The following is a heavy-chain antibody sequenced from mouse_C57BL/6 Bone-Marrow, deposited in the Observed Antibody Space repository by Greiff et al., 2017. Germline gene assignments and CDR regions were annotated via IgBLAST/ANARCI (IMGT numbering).Heavy chain of an antibody. CDR1: GYTFTSYW. Sequence: QVQLQQPGAELVKPGDSVKMSCKASGYTFTSYWITWVKQRPGQGLEWMGDIYPGSGSTNYNEKFKSKATLTVDTSSSTAYMQLSSLTSEDSAVYYCAIDLLWLRGSFYWGQGTLVTVSA. V-gene: IGHV1-55*01. D-gene: IGHD2-2*01. CDR3: AIDLLWLRGSFY. J-gene: IGHJ3*01. CDR2: IYPGSGST.